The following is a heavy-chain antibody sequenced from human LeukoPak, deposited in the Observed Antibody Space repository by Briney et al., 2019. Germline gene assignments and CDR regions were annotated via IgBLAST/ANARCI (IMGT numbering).Heavy chain of an antibody. Sequence: SETLSLTCTVSGGSLSNDTYYWGWIRQPPGKGLKWIGNIYHSGSTNYNPSLKSRVTISVDTSKNQFSLKLSSVTAADTAVYYCARWRYWTFDYWGQGTLVTVSS. J-gene: IGHJ4*02. D-gene: IGHD3/OR15-3a*01. CDR3: ARWRYWTFDY. CDR1: GGSLSNDTYY. V-gene: IGHV4-39*07. CDR2: IYHSGST.